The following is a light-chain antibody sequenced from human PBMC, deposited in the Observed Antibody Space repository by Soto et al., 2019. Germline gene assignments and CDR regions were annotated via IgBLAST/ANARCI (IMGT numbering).Light chain of an antibody. CDR1: QGINSW. J-gene: IGKJ3*01. CDR2: AAS. Sequence: DIQMTQSPSSVSASVGDRVTITCRASQGINSWLAWYQQKPGKAPKLLIYAASSLQSGVPSRFRGSGSGTDFSLTFRSLQPEDFATYYCQQANSFPVSFGPGTTVDIK. CDR3: QQANSFPVS. V-gene: IGKV1-12*01.